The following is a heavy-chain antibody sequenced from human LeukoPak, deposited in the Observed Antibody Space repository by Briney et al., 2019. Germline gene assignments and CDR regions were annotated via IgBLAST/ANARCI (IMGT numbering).Heavy chain of an antibody. CDR2: MNPNSGNT. Sequence: ASVKVSCKASGYTFTSYDINWVRQATGQGLEWMGWMNPNSGNTGYAQKFQGRVTMTRNTSISTDYMELSSLRSEDTAVYYCARGIGSTTVTTLEYYFDYWGQGTLVTVSS. CDR1: GYTFTSYD. J-gene: IGHJ4*02. V-gene: IGHV1-8*01. D-gene: IGHD4-17*01. CDR3: ARGIGSTTVTTLEYYFDY.